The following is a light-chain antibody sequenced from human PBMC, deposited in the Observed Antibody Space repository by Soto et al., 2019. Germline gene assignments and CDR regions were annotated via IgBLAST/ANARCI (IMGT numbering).Light chain of an antibody. CDR1: QSVSSSY. CDR2: GAS. Sequence: PGERATLSCRASQSVSSSYLAWYQQKPGQAPRLLIYGASSRATGIPDRFSGSGSGTDFTLTISRLEPEDFAVYYCQQYGNSPWTFGQGTKVEIK. J-gene: IGKJ1*01. CDR3: QQYGNSPWT. V-gene: IGKV3-20*01.